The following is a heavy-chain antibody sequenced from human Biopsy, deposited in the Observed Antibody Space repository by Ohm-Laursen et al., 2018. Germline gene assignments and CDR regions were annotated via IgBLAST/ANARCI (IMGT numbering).Heavy chain of an antibody. Sequence: SLRLSCSASGFTFSNFCMHWVRHPPGAGLGWVSRIKSDGTTMYADFVRGRFTLSRDNEKNTLDFQMNGLTVQDTAVYYGVSDGNYRLDQWGQRTLVTVSA. J-gene: IGHJ4*02. D-gene: IGHD1-7*01. CDR1: GFTFSNFC. CDR2: IKSDGTT. CDR3: VSDGNYRLDQ. V-gene: IGHV3-74*03.